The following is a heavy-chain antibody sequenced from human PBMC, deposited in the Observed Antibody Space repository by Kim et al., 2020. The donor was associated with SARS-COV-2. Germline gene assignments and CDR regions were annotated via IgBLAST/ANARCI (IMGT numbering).Heavy chain of an antibody. V-gene: IGHV3-7*04. J-gene: IGHJ4*02. CDR3: GRAGHYDSSGYLRDFDY. D-gene: IGHD3-22*01. Sequence: VKGRFTISRENAKNSLFLQMNSLRADDTAVYYCGRAGHYDSSGYLRDFDYWGQGSMVTVSS.